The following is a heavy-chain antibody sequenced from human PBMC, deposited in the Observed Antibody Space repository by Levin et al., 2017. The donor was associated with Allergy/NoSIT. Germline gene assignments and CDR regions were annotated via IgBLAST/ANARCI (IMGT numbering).Heavy chain of an antibody. CDR1: GFTFSDAW. D-gene: IGHD4-11*01. V-gene: IGHV3-15*01. Sequence: GGSLRLSCAASGFTFSDAWMSWVRQAPGKGLEWVGRIKSKADGGTTDYAAPVKGRFTISRDDSKNTLYLQMDSLRTEDTAVYYCTTDGGYDYSKSGYWGQGTLVTVSS. CDR3: TTDGGYDYSKSGY. CDR2: IKSKADGGTT. J-gene: IGHJ4*02.